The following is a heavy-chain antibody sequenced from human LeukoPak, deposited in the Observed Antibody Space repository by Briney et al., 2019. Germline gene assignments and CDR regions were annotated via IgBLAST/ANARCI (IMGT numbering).Heavy chain of an antibody. CDR3: ARDALSSGSYDY. V-gene: IGHV4-61*01. CDR2: IYYSGCT. D-gene: IGHD1-26*01. Sequence: PSETLSLTCTVSGGSISSGSYYWRWIRQPPGKGLEWIGYIYYSGCTNYNPSLKSRVTISVDTSKNQFSLKLSSVTAADTAVYYCARDALSSGSYDYWGQGTLVTVSS. J-gene: IGHJ4*02. CDR1: GGSISSGSYY.